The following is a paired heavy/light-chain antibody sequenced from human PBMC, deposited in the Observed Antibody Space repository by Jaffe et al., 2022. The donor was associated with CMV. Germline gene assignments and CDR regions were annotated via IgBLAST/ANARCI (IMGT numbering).Heavy chain of an antibody. CDR2: ISSSGNAL. CDR1: GFTFDDYY. CDR3: ARDWNRKLAVAGTSSDY. V-gene: IGHV3-11*01. D-gene: IGHD6-19*01. J-gene: IGHJ4*02. Sequence: QVQLVESGGGWVKPGGSLRLSCAASGFTFDDYYMTWIRQAPGKGLEWVSYISSSGNALYYADSVKGRFTISRDNAKNSLYLQMNSLRADDTAVYYCARDWNRKLAVAGTSSDYWGQGTLVTVSS.
Light chain of an antibody. CDR3: QTWGIGIRV. CDR2: VNSDGSH. V-gene: IGLV4-69*01. CDR1: SGHSSYA. J-gene: IGLJ2*01. Sequence: QLVLTQSPSASASLGASVKLTCTLSSGHSSYAIAWHQQQPEKGPRYLMKVNSDGSHNKGDGIPDRFSGSSSGAERYLTISSLQSEDEADYYCQTWGIGIRVFGGGTKLTVL.